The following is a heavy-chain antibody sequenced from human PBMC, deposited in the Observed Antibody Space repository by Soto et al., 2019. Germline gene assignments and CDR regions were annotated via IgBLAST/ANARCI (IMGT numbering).Heavy chain of an antibody. CDR1: GASVSSGSHY. CDR2: IYYSGST. Sequence: PSETLSLTCSVSGASVSSGSHYWSWIRQPPGKGLEWIGYIYYSGSTNYNPSLKSRVTISVDTSKNQFSLKLSSMTAADTAVYYCARGSSSSEYNWFDPWGQGTLVTVSS. V-gene: IGHV4-61*01. D-gene: IGHD6-6*01. J-gene: IGHJ5*02. CDR3: ARGSSSSEYNWFDP.